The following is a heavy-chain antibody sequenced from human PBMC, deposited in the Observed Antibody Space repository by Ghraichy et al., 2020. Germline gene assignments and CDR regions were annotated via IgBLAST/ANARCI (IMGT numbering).Heavy chain of an antibody. CDR3: ARERDLGWDEATV. Sequence: ASVKVSCKASGYTFTNYGISWVRQAPGQGPEWMGWISTYNGNRNYGQKFQDRVTMTTDTSTSTAYMELRSLRSDDTAVYYCARERDLGWDEATVWGQGTLVTVSS. J-gene: IGHJ4*02. D-gene: IGHD3-3*01. V-gene: IGHV1-18*04. CDR2: ISTYNGNR. CDR1: GYTFTNYG.